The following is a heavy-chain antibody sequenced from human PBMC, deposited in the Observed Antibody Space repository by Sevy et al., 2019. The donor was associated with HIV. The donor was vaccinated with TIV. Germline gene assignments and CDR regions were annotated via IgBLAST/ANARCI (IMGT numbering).Heavy chain of an antibody. CDR1: GFTFSSYG. V-gene: IGHV3-30*18. D-gene: IGHD1-26*01. CDR3: AKEVGRCELREFDP. CDR2: ISYDGSNK. Sequence: GGSLRLSCAASGFTFSSYGMHWVRQAPGKGLEWVAVISYDGSNKYYADSVKVRFTISRDNSKNTLYLQMNSLRAEDTAVYYCAKEVGRCELREFDPWGQRTLVTVSS. J-gene: IGHJ5*02.